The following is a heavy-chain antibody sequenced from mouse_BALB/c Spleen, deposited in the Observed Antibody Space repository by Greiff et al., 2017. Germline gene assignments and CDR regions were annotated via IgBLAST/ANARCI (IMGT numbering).Heavy chain of an antibody. V-gene: IGHV2-6-7*01. D-gene: IGHD2-1*01. CDR3: ARDDYYGNLYAMDY. CDR2: IWGDGST. Sequence: QVQLKESGPGLVAPSQSLSITCTVSGFSLTGYGVNWVRQPPGKGLEWLGMIWGDGSTDYNSALKSRLSISKDNSKSQVFLKMNSLQTDDTARYYCARDDYYGNLYAMDYWGQGTSVTVSS. CDR1: GFSLTGYG. J-gene: IGHJ4*01.